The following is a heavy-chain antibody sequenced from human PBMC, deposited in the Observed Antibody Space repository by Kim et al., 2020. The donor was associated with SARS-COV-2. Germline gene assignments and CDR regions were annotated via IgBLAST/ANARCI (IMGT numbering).Heavy chain of an antibody. CDR2: IYGGGST. V-gene: IGHV3-53*01. J-gene: IGHJ6*02. CDR1: GFTVSSNY. D-gene: IGHD3-10*01. Sequence: GGSLRLSCADSGFTVSSNYMTWVRQAPGKGLDWVSIIYGGGSTYYADSVKGRFTISRDNSKNTLYLQMNSLRVDDTAVYYCATSRGYNYYGIDVWGQGTTVTVSS. CDR3: ATSRGYNYYGIDV.